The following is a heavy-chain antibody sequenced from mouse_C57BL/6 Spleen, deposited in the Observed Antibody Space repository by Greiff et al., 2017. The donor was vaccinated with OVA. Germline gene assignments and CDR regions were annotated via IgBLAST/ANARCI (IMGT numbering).Heavy chain of an antibody. CDR3: ARDYAMDY. J-gene: IGHJ4*01. CDR1: GFTFSDYG. V-gene: IGHV5-17*01. CDR2: ISSCSSTI. Sequence: VQLKESGGGLVKPGGSLKLSCAASGFTFSDYGMHWVRQAPEKGLEWVAYISSCSSTIYYADTVKGRFTISRDNAKNTLFLQMTSLRSEDTAMYYCARDYAMDYWGQGTSVTVSS.